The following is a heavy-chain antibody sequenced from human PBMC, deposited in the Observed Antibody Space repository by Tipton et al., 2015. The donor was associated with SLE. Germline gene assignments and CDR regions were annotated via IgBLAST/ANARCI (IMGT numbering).Heavy chain of an antibody. D-gene: IGHD3-10*01. J-gene: IGHJ4*02. V-gene: IGHV4-59*01. CDR3: ARGLAMVRGDSMDY. CDR2: IYYSGSS. CDR1: GGSISSYY. Sequence: TLSLTCTVSGGSISSYYSSWIRQPPGKGLEWIGYIYYSGSSNYNPSLQRRVTISVDTSKNQFFLELRSVTAADTAVYYCARGLAMVRGDSMDYWGQGTLVTVSS.